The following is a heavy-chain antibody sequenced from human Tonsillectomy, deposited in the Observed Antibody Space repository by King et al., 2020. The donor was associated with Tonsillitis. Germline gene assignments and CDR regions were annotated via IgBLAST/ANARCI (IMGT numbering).Heavy chain of an antibody. CDR3: AREVYDFWSGYSKTSHRPEYWYFDL. J-gene: IGHJ2*01. V-gene: IGHV4-31*03. CDR1: GGSISSGGYY. D-gene: IGHD3-3*01. CDR2: IYYSGST. Sequence: QLQESGPGLVKPSQTLSLTCTVSGGSISSGGYYWSWIRQHPGKGLEWIGYIYYSGSTYYNPSLKSRVTISVDTSKNQFSLKLSSVTAADTAVYDCAREVYDFWSGYSKTSHRPEYWYFDLWGRGTLVTVSS.